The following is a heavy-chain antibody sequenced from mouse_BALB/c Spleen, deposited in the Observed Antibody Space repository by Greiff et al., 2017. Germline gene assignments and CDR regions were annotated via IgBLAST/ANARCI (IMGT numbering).Heavy chain of an antibody. CDR1: GFSLTSYG. V-gene: IGHV2-5-1*01. D-gene: IGHD4-1*02. Sequence: VMLVESGPSLVQPSQSLSITCTVSGFSLTSYGVHWVRQSPGKGLEWLGVIWRGGSTDYNAAFMSRLSITKDNSKSQVFFKMNSLQADDTAIYYCAKGSSTGTFDYWGQGTTLTVSS. CDR2: IWRGGST. CDR3: AKGSSTGTFDY. J-gene: IGHJ2*01.